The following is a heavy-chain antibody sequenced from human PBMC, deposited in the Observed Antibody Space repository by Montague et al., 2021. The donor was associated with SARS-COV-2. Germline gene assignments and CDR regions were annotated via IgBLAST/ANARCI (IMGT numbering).Heavy chain of an antibody. CDR3: ARGKSYYDILTGYYRVSWFDP. J-gene: IGHJ5*02. D-gene: IGHD3-9*01. CDR1: GGSISSGGYS. V-gene: IGHV4-30-2*01. CDR2: MYHSGST. Sequence: TLSLTCAVSGGSISSGGYSWSWIRQPPGKGLEWIGYMYHSGSTYYKLSLKGRVTISVDRSKNQVSLKLTSVTAADTAVYYCARGKSYYDILTGYYRVSWFDPWGQGTLVTVYS.